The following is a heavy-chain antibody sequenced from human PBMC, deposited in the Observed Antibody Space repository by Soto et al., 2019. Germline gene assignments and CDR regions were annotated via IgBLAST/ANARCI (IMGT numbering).Heavy chain of an antibody. Sequence: SETLSLTCTVSGGSISSSSYYWGWIRQPPGKGLEWIGSIYYSGSTYYNPSLKSRVTISVGTSKNQFSLKLSSVTAADTAVYYCARWDFWSGYYAIGYFDYWGQGTLVTVSS. CDR1: GGSISSSSYY. J-gene: IGHJ4*02. V-gene: IGHV4-39*01. D-gene: IGHD3-3*01. CDR3: ARWDFWSGYYAIGYFDY. CDR2: IYYSGST.